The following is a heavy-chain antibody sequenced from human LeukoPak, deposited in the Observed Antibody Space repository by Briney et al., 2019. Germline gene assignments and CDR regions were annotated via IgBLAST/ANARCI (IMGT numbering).Heavy chain of an antibody. Sequence: ASVKLSCKASEYTFTSYDINWVRQVTGQGLEWIGWMNPSSGNTGYTESCEGRVTMTRNTSISTAYMELSSMRSVDTTVYYCAITFRVGATTTRAIDIWGQETLATVSS. J-gene: IGHJ3*02. CDR1: EYTFTSYD. CDR3: AITFRVGATTTRAIDI. CDR2: MNPSSGNT. V-gene: IGHV1-8*01. D-gene: IGHD1-26*01.